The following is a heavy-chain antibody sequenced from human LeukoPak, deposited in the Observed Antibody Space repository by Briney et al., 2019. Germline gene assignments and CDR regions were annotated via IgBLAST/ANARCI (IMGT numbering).Heavy chain of an antibody. CDR2: INPSGGST. J-gene: IGHJ5*02. V-gene: IGHV1-46*01. CDR1: GYTFTSYY. Sequence: ASVKVSRKASGYTFTSYYMHWVRQAPGQGLEWMGIINPSGGSTSYAQKFQGRVTMTRDTSTSTVYMELSSLRSEDTAVYYCARDRGYYDSSPTPNWFDPWGQGTLVTVSS. D-gene: IGHD3-22*01. CDR3: ARDRGYYDSSPTPNWFDP.